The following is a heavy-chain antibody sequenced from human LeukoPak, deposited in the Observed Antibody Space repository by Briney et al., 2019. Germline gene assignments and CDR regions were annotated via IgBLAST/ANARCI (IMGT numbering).Heavy chain of an antibody. CDR1: GGSISSYY. J-gene: IGHJ4*02. CDR2: IYTSGST. Sequence: SETLSLTCTVSGGSISSYYWSWIRQPAGKGLEWNGRIYTSGSTNYNPSLKSRVTMSVDTSKNQFSLKLSSVTAADTAVYYCAREPYYYGSGMAGHDYWGQGTLVTVSS. D-gene: IGHD3-10*01. V-gene: IGHV4-4*07. CDR3: AREPYYYGSGMAGHDY.